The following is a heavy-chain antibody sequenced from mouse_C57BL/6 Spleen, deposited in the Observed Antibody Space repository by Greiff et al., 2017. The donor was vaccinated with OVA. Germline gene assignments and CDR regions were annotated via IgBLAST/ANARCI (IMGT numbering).Heavy chain of an antibody. V-gene: IGHV5-16*01. CDR1: GFTFSDYY. J-gene: IGHJ4*01. Sequence: EVQLVESEGGLVQPGSSMKLSCTASGFTFSDYYMAWVRQVPEKGLEWVANIIYDGSSTYYLASLTSRFIIARDNAKNILYLQMSSLKSEDTATDYGARGGYYYGSSHYYAMDYWGQGTSVTVSS. D-gene: IGHD1-1*01. CDR3: ARGGYYYGSSHYYAMDY. CDR2: IIYDGSST.